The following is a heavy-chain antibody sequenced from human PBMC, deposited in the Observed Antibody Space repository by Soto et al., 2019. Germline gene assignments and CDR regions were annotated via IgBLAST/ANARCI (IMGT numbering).Heavy chain of an antibody. V-gene: IGHV1-69*12. CDR2: IIPIFGTA. CDR1: GGTFSSYA. CDR3: ASMGYGSSTSYFDY. J-gene: IGHJ4*02. Sequence: QVQLVQSGAEVKKPGSSVKVSCKASGGTFSSYAISWVRQAPGQGLEWMGGIIPIFGTANYAQKFQGRVTIAADESTGTAYLELSSLRSEDTGVYYCASMGYGSSTSYFDYWGQGTLVTVSS. D-gene: IGHD6-13*01.